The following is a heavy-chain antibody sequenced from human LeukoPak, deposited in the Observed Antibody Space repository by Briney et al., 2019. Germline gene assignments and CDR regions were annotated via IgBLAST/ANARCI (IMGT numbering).Heavy chain of an antibody. J-gene: IGHJ4*02. V-gene: IGHV3-30-3*01. CDR1: GFTFSSYA. D-gene: IGHD5-18*01. CDR2: ISYDGSNK. CDR3: AKDKQLWLISSPDY. Sequence: GGSLRLSCAASGFTFSSYAMHWVRQAPGKGLEWVAVISYDGSNKYYADSVKGRFTISRDNSKNTLYLQMNSLRAEDTAVYYCAKDKQLWLISSPDYWGQGTLVTVSS.